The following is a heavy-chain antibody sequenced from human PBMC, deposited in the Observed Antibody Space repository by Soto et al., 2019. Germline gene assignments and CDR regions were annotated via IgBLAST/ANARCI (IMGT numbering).Heavy chain of an antibody. Sequence: QVQLQESGPGLVKPSGTVSLICTVSGGSITSSNWWSWVRQPPGKGLEWIGKIYHSGITKYKPSLKSRISISVDKSKNQFSLNLTSVTAADTAIYYCAAFFPENNWFDPWGQGTQVTVA. V-gene: IGHV4-4*02. CDR2: IYHSGIT. CDR3: AAFFPENNWFDP. CDR1: GGSITSSNW. J-gene: IGHJ5*02.